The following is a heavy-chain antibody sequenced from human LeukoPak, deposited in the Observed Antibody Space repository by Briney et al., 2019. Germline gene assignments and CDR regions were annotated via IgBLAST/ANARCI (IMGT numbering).Heavy chain of an antibody. D-gene: IGHD3-22*01. CDR1: GFTFSRDW. CDR3: AKGGYYYDSTGYHYAGGDY. CDR2: ISYDGSDK. J-gene: IGHJ4*02. Sequence: GGSLRLSCVASGFTFSRDWMSWVRQAPGKGLEWVAVISYDGSDKFYADSVKGRFTISRDNSKDTLYLQMNSLRREDTAVYYCAKGGYYYDSTGYHYAGGDYWGQGTLVTVSS. V-gene: IGHV3-30*18.